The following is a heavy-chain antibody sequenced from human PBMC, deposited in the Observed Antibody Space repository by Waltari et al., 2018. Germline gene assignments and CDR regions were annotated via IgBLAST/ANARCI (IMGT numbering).Heavy chain of an antibody. V-gene: IGHV1-69*12. CDR1: GGTFSSYA. CDR2: IIPIFGTA. CDR3: ARGPGGNVENYYGMDV. Sequence: QVQLVQSGAEVKKPGSSVKVSCKASGGTFSSYAITWVRQAPGQGLEWMGGIIPIFGTANDAQKFQGRVTITADESTSTAYMELSSLRSEDTAVYYCARGPGGNVENYYGMDVWGQGTTVTVSS. J-gene: IGHJ6*02. D-gene: IGHD1-1*01.